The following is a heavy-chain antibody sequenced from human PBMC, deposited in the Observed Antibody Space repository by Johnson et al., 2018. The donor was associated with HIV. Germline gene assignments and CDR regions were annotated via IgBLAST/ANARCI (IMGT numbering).Heavy chain of an antibody. J-gene: IGHJ3*02. Sequence: QVQLVESGGGVVQPGRSLRLSCAASGFTFSSYAMHWVRQAPGKGLEWVSVIYSGGGTYYADSVKGRFIISRDNSKNTLYLQMNSLRAEDTAVYFCAKSSIAVQDAFDIWGQGTMVTVSS. CDR3: AKSSIAVQDAFDI. D-gene: IGHD6-19*01. CDR2: IYSGGGT. CDR1: GFTFSSYA. V-gene: IGHV3-NL1*01.